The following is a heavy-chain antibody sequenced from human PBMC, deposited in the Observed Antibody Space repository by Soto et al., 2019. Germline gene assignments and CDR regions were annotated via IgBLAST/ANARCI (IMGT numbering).Heavy chain of an antibody. CDR3: ATRGYNTAYYGIRDL. CDR1: GGSIISNY. CDR2: IYYTGTT. J-gene: IGHJ4*02. D-gene: IGHD3-3*01. Sequence: QVQLQESGPGLVKPSETLSLTCAVSGGSIISNYWSWIRQPPGKGLEWIGYIYYTGTTKYNPSLNSRVTLLVDMSNTQYSLKLTSVTSADTANYICATRGYNTAYYGIRDLWGQGTLVTVYS. V-gene: IGHV4-59*08.